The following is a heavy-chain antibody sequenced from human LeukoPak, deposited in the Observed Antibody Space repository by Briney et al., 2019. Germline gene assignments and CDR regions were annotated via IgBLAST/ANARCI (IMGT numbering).Heavy chain of an antibody. Sequence: SETLSLTCTVSGGSISSYYWSWIRQTPGKGLEWIGYIYYSGSTNFNPSLKSRVTISVDTSKNQFSLKLSSVTAADTAVYYCARGGTAMVWYYFDYWGQGTLVTVSS. J-gene: IGHJ4*02. D-gene: IGHD5-18*01. V-gene: IGHV4-59*08. CDR1: GGSISSYY. CDR3: ARGGTAMVWYYFDY. CDR2: IYYSGST.